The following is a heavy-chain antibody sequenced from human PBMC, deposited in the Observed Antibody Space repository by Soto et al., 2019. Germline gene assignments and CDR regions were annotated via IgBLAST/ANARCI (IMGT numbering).Heavy chain of an antibody. CDR2: SSGSGGST. Sequence: EVQLLESGGGLVQPGGSLRLSCAASGFTFSSYAMSWVRQAPGKGLEWVSASSGSGGSTYYADSVKGRFTISRDNSKNTLYLQMNSLRAEDTAVYYCAKAFVPIPDCSGGSCYPYYFDYWGQGTLVTVSS. D-gene: IGHD2-15*01. V-gene: IGHV3-23*01. CDR1: GFTFSSYA. CDR3: AKAFVPIPDCSGGSCYPYYFDY. J-gene: IGHJ4*02.